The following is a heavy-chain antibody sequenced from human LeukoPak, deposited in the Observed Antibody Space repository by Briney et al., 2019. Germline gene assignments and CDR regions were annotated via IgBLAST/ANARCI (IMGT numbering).Heavy chain of an antibody. Sequence: GGSLRLSCTVSGFTFSIYSMNWVHQAPGKGLEWVSYISSSGSTIYYADSVKGRFTISRDNAKNSLYLQMNSLRAEDTAVYYCARSIIGGNYFDYWGQGTLVTVSS. J-gene: IGHJ4*02. CDR3: ARSIIGGNYFDY. V-gene: IGHV3-48*04. CDR1: GFTFSIYS. D-gene: IGHD2/OR15-2a*01. CDR2: ISSSGSTI.